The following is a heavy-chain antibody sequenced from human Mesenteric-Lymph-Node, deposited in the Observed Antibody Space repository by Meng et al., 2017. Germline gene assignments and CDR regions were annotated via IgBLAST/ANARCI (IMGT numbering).Heavy chain of an antibody. CDR1: GVSISGYY. V-gene: IGHV4-59*01. J-gene: IGHJ3*02. D-gene: IGHD6-19*01. CDR3: ARDRIAVVGTNLDI. Sequence: SETLSLTCTVSGVSISGYYWSWIRQTPGKGLEWIAYIHTSGTTNYNPSLKSRVTISVDTSTNQFSLKLTSVTAADTAVYYCARDRIAVVGTNLDIWGQGAMVTVSS. CDR2: IHTSGTT.